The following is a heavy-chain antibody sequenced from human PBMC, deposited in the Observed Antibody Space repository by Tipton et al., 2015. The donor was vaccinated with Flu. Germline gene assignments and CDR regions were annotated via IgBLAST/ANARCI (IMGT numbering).Heavy chain of an antibody. Sequence: LRLSCSVSGDSVDSRYYWGWIRQPPGGGLEWIGNIHPSGNAYYNPSLRSRVTISVDTSKIQFSLKLSSVTAADTTVYYCARRDFSNYVSEPHSWFDPWGQGLLVTVSS. J-gene: IGHJ5*01. CDR2: IHPSGNA. V-gene: IGHV4-38-2*01. D-gene: IGHD4-11*01. CDR3: ARRDFSNYVSEPHSWFDP. CDR1: GDSVDSRYY.